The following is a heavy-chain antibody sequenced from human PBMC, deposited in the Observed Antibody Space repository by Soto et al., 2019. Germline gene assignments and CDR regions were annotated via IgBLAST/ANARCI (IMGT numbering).Heavy chain of an antibody. CDR1: GASFSGFY. J-gene: IGHJ4*02. CDR2: IDHSVIT. V-gene: IGHV4-34*04. D-gene: IGHD1-26*01. Sequence: SETLSLTCAVSGASFSGFYWSWIRQSPGKGLEWIGEIDHSVITNHNTALKSRATMSVDTSKNQFSLKLRYVTAEDTAVYYCARGVSVTLAVQGGAPDKNYFDSWSQGTLVT. CDR3: ARGVSVTLAVQGGAPDKNYFDS.